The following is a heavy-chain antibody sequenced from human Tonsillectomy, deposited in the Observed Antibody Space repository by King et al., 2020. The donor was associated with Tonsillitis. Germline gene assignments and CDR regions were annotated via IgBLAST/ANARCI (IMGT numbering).Heavy chain of an antibody. D-gene: IGHD6-19*01. CDR1: GYSFTSYW. Sequence: QLVQSGAEVKKPGESLRISCKGSGYSFTSYWISCVRQMPGKGLEWMGRIDPSDSYTNYSPSFQGHVTISADKSISTAYLQWSSLKASDTAMYYCAREVFSSEPGDYFDYWGQGTLVTVSS. V-gene: IGHV5-10-1*03. CDR3: AREVFSSEPGDYFDY. J-gene: IGHJ4*02. CDR2: IDPSDSYT.